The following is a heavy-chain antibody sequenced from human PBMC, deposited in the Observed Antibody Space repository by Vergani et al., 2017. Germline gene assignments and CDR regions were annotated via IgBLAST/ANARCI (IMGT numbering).Heavy chain of an antibody. D-gene: IGHD3-10*01. CDR3: ARGRAMVRGVYFDY. CDR2: IWYDGSNK. V-gene: IGHV3-33*01. CDR1: GFTFSSYG. J-gene: IGHJ4*02. Sequence: QVQLVESGGGVVQPGRSLRLSCAASGFTFSSYGMHWVRQAPGKGLEWVAVIWYDGSNKYYADSVKGRFTISRDNSKTTLYLQMNSLRAEDTAVYYCARGRAMVRGVYFDYWGQGTLVTVSS.